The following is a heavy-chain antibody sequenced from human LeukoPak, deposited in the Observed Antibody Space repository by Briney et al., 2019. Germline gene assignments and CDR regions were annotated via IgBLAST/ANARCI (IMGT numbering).Heavy chain of an antibody. CDR2: IYYSGST. CDR1: GGPISSHY. CDR3: ARVTRAAGSTYYDFSRYYYYMDV. Sequence: PSETLSLTCTVSGGPISSHYWSWIRQPPGKGLEWIGYIYYSGSTNYNPSLKSRVTISVDTSKNQFSLKLSSVTAADTAVYYCARVTRAAGSTYYDFSRYYYYMDVWGKGTTVTVSS. J-gene: IGHJ6*03. V-gene: IGHV4-59*11. D-gene: IGHD3-3*01.